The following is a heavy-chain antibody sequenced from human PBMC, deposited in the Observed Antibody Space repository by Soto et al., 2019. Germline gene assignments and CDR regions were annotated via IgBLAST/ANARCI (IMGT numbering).Heavy chain of an antibody. J-gene: IGHJ4*02. D-gene: IGHD2-2*01. CDR2: IIPIFGTA. CDR3: ARGGYQLLVYYFDY. CDR1: GGTFSSYA. V-gene: IGHV1-69*06. Sequence: QVQLVQSGAEVKKPGSSVKVSCKASGGTFSSYAISWVRQAPGQGLEWMGGIIPIFGTANYAQKFQCRVTITADKSASAAYMELSSLRSEDTAVYYCARGGYQLLVYYFDYWGQGTLVTVSS.